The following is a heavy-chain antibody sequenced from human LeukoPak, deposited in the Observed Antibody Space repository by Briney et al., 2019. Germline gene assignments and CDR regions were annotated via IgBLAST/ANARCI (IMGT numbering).Heavy chain of an antibody. Sequence: GGSLRLSCAASGFTFSSYAMSWVRQAPGKGLEWVSAISGSGGSTYYADSVKGRFTISRDNSKDTLYLQMNSLRAEDTAVYYCAKAPFMITFGGVIATYFDYWGQGTLVTVSS. V-gene: IGHV3-23*01. CDR1: GFTFSSYA. CDR2: ISGSGGST. J-gene: IGHJ4*02. CDR3: AKAPFMITFGGVIATYFDY. D-gene: IGHD3-16*02.